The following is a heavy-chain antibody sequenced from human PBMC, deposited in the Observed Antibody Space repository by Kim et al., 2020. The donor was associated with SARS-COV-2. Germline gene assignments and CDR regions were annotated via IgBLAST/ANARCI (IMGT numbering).Heavy chain of an antibody. D-gene: IGHD3-3*01. Sequence: RGSLRLSCAASGFTFSSYSMNWVRQAPGKGLEWVSSISSSSSYIYYADSVKGRFTISRDNAKNSLYLQMNSLRAEDTAVYYCARTVLINYDFWSGYYNDPGYWGQGTLVTVSS. J-gene: IGHJ4*02. CDR3: ARTVLINYDFWSGYYNDPGY. V-gene: IGHV3-21*01. CDR1: GFTFSSYS. CDR2: ISSSSSYI.